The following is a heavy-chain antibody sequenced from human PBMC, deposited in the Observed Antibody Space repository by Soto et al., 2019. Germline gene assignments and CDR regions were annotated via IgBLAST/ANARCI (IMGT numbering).Heavy chain of an antibody. V-gene: IGHV3-9*01. CDR1: GFTFDDYA. J-gene: IGHJ4*02. D-gene: IGHD1-26*01. Sequence: PGGSLRLSCAASGFTFDDYAMHWVRQAPGKGLEWVSGISWNSGSIGYADSVKGRFTISRDNAKNSLYLQMNSLRAEDTALYYCASIPPSAVGATSEVDYWGQGTLVTVSS. CDR2: ISWNSGSI. CDR3: ASIPPSAVGATSEVDY.